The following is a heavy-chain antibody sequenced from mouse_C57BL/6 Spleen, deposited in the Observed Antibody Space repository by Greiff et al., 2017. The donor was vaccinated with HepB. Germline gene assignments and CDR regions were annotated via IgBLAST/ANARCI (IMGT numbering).Heavy chain of an antibody. V-gene: IGHV1-64*01. D-gene: IGHD4-1*01. J-gene: IGHJ1*03. Sequence: VQLQQPGAELVKPGASVKLSCKASGYTFTSYWIHWVKQRPGQGLEWIGMIHHNSGSTNYNEKFKRKATLTLDKSSRTAYMQLSSLTSEDTAVYYCARGGAGEGWYCDVWGTGTTVTVSS. CDR1: GYTFTSYW. CDR3: ARGGAGEGWYCDV. CDR2: IHHNSGST.